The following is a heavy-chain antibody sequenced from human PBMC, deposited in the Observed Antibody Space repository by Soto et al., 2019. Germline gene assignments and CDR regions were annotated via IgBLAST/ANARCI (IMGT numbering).Heavy chain of an antibody. CDR1: GYTFSSYG. CDR3: ARVNYDASGSYSRPFDY. D-gene: IGHD3-10*01. J-gene: IGHJ4*02. V-gene: IGHV1-18*01. CDR2: ISAYNGNT. Sequence: QVQLVQSGAEVKKPGASVKVSCKASGYTFSSYGISWVRQAPGQGLEWMGWISAYNGNTNYAQKLQGRVIMTTDTSPSTGYMELRSLRYDDTAVYYCARVNYDASGSYSRPFDYWGQGTLVTVAS.